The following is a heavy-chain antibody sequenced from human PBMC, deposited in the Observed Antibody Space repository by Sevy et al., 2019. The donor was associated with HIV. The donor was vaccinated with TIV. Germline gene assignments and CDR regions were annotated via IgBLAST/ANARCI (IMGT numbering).Heavy chain of an antibody. CDR3: ATCTNGVCHYYYYGMDV. D-gene: IGHD2-8*01. CDR2: IYYRGST. Sequence: SETLSLMCTVSGGSISSSSYYWGRIRQPPGKGLEWIGSIYYRGSTYYNPSLKSRVTISVDTSKNHFSLKLTSVTAADTAVYYCATCTNGVCHYYYYGMDVWGQGTTVTVSS. CDR1: GGSISSSSYY. V-gene: IGHV4-39*02. J-gene: IGHJ6*02.